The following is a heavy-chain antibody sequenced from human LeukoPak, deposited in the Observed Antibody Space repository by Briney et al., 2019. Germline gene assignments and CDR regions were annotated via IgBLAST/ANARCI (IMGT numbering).Heavy chain of an antibody. CDR3: AKRPSDYGDYVSYFDY. Sequence: GGSLRLSCAASGFSFISYGVHWVRQAPGKGLEWVGDISDDGRSKDYADSVKGRFTISRDNSKDTLYLQMNSLRDEDTAVYYCAKRPSDYGDYVSYFDYWGQGTLVTVSS. J-gene: IGHJ4*02. D-gene: IGHD4-17*01. CDR1: GFSFISYG. V-gene: IGHV3-30*18. CDR2: ISDDGRSK.